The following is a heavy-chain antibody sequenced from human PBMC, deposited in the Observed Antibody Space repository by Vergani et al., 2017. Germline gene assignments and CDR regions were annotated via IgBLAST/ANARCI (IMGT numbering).Heavy chain of an antibody. D-gene: IGHD6-19*01. Sequence: QVHLEQSGTEVKKPGSSVKVSCKVSGDIFNNYTVTWVRQAPGQGLEWMGRIIPIIRLATSAQKFQDRVKITGDTSTNTVYMEMNNLRSEDTAVYYCAWVSPGDNSGWEPFDVWGQGTLVTVSS. V-gene: IGHV1-69*02. CDR3: AWVSPGDNSGWEPFDV. CDR2: IIPIIRLA. J-gene: IGHJ4*02. CDR1: GDIFNNYT.